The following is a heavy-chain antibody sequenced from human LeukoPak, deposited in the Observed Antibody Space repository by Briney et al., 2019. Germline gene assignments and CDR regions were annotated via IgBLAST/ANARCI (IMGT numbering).Heavy chain of an antibody. Sequence: GGSLRLSCAASGFTFSSYAMSWVRQAPGRGLQWVSDIGGSGGSTYYADSVKGRFTISRDNSMNTLYLQMNSLRAEDTAVYYCAKELGGSGEGSDYWGQGTLVTVSS. CDR2: IGGSGGST. CDR3: AKELGGSGEGSDY. D-gene: IGHD3-10*01. CDR1: GFTFSSYA. V-gene: IGHV3-23*01. J-gene: IGHJ4*02.